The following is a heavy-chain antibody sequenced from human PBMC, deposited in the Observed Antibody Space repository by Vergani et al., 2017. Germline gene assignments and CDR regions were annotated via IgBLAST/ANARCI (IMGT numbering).Heavy chain of an antibody. V-gene: IGHV3-74*03. J-gene: IGHJ3*02. CDR1: GFNFSPYS. D-gene: IGHD6-19*01. Sequence: EVQVVESGGGLVQPGGSLRLSCAASGFNFSPYSFQWVRRAPGKGLVWVSRINTDGSETKFADSVKGRFTMSRNNDKNTVYLQMERLRVEDTAVYYCAKVGRSEVAGTFGAFDIWGQGTMVTVSS. CDR2: INTDGSET. CDR3: AKVGRSEVAGTFGAFDI.